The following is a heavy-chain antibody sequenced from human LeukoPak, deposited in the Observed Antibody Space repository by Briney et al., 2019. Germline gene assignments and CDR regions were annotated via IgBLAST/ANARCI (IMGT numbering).Heavy chain of an antibody. V-gene: IGHV4-59*01. Sequence: PSETLSLTCTVSGGSISSYYWSWIRPPPGKGLEWIGYIYYSGSTNYNPSLKSRVTISVDTPKNQSSLKLSSVTAADTAVYYCARGLTWSSLDYWGQGTLVTVSS. CDR2: IYYSGST. J-gene: IGHJ4*02. D-gene: IGHD3-3*01. CDR1: GGSISSYY. CDR3: ARGLTWSSLDY.